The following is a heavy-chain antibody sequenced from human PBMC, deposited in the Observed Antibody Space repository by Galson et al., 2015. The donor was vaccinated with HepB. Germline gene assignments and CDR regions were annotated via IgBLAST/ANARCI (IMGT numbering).Heavy chain of an antibody. CDR3: ARGPRYYYDSSGPGYFDY. V-gene: IGHV3-53*04. CDR1: GFTVSSNY. CDR2: IYGGTST. Sequence: SLRLSCAASGFTVSSNYMSWVRQAPGKGLEWVSIIYGGTSTYYEDSVRGRFTISRHNFKNTLYLQMNSLRAEDTAVYYCARGPRYYYDSSGPGYFDYWGQGTLVTVSS. D-gene: IGHD3-22*01. J-gene: IGHJ4*02.